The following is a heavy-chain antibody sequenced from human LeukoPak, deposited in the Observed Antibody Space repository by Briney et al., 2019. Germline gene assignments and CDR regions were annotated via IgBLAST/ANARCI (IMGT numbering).Heavy chain of an antibody. J-gene: IGHJ4*02. CDR3: AREGGSGSYLYS. CDR1: GFTFSSYN. Sequence: GGSLRLSCAASGFTFSSYNMNWVRQAPGKGLGWISYISNSGSNTFYADSVKGRFTTSRDNAENSLYLQMNSLKADDTAVYYCAREGGSGSYLYSWGQGTLVTVSS. V-gene: IGHV3-48*01. D-gene: IGHD3-10*01. CDR2: ISNSGSNT.